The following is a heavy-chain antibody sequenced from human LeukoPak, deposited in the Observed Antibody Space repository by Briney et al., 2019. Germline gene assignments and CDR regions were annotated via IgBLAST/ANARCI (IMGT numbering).Heavy chain of an antibody. CDR1: GFTFSSYS. Sequence: GGSLRLSCAAFGFTFSSYSMNWVRQAPGKGLEWVSSISSSSSYIYYADSVKGRFTISRDNAKNSLYLQMNSLRAEDTAVYYCARDLGYCSGGSCHNWFDPWGQGTLVTVSS. CDR2: ISSSSSYI. D-gene: IGHD2-15*01. V-gene: IGHV3-21*01. CDR3: ARDLGYCSGGSCHNWFDP. J-gene: IGHJ5*02.